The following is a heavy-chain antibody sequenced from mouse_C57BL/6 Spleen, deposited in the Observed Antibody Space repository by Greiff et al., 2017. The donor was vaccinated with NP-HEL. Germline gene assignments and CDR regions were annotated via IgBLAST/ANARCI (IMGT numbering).Heavy chain of an antibody. CDR2: IDPSDSYT. Sequence: QVQLQQPGAELVRPGTSVKLSCKASGYTFTSYWMHWVKQRPGQGLEWIGVIDPSDSYTNYNQKFKGKATLTVDTSSSTAYMQLSSLTSEDSAVYYCARSGGQLSPYWGQGTLVTVSA. CDR3: ARSGGQLSPY. V-gene: IGHV1-59*01. CDR1: GYTFTSYW. J-gene: IGHJ3*01. D-gene: IGHD3-2*02.